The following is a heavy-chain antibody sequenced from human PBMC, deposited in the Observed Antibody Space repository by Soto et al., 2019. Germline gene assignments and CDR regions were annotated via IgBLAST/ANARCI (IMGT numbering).Heavy chain of an antibody. V-gene: IGHV1-69*12. CDR1: GGTFSSYA. Sequence: QVQLVQSGAEVKKPGSSVKVSCKASGGTFSSYAISWVRQAPGQGLEWMGGIIPIFGTANYAQKFQGRVTITADESTSTAYMELGSLRSEDTAVYYCARAYCGGDCYSPYYYYGMDVWGQGTTVTVSS. D-gene: IGHD2-21*02. CDR3: ARAYCGGDCYSPYYYYGMDV. J-gene: IGHJ6*02. CDR2: IIPIFGTA.